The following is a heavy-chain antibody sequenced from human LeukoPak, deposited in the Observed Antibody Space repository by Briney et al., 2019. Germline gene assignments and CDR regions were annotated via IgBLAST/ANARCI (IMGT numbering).Heavy chain of an antibody. CDR3: ARDIKRSRARWENLGFDP. Sequence: ASVKVSCKASVYTFTNYGISWVRQAPGQGLEWMGWLSTYNGNTNYVQKLQGRVSMTPDTSTSTAYMELRSLRSDDTAVYYCARDIKRSRARWENLGFDPWGQGTLVTVSS. V-gene: IGHV1-18*01. J-gene: IGHJ5*02. CDR1: VYTFTNYG. CDR2: LSTYNGNT. D-gene: IGHD1-26*01.